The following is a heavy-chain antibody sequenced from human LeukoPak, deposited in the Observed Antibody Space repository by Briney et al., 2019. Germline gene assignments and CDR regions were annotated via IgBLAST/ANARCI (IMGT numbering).Heavy chain of an antibody. CDR2: IYYSGST. CDR3: ARVNSSGWNDAFDI. CDR1: GGSISSGSYY. Sequence: SETLSLTCTVSGGSISSGSYYWSWIRQPAGKGLEWIGYIYYSGSTNYNPSLKSRVTISVDTSKNQFSLKLSSVTAADTAVYYCARVNSSGWNDAFDIWGQGTMVTVSS. J-gene: IGHJ3*02. V-gene: IGHV4-61*10. D-gene: IGHD6-19*01.